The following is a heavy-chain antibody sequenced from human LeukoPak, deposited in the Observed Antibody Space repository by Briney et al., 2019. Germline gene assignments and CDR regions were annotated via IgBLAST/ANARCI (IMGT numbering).Heavy chain of an antibody. D-gene: IGHD2-2*01. V-gene: IGHV1-2*02. CDR1: GYTFTGYY. Sequence: ASVKVSCKASGYTFTGYYMHWVRQAPGQGLEWMGWINPNSGGTNYAQKFQGRVTMTRDTSISTAYMELSRLRSDDTAVYYCARDLGYCSSTSCYSDNWFDPWGQGTLVTVSS. CDR3: ARDLGYCSSTSCYSDNWFDP. CDR2: INPNSGGT. J-gene: IGHJ5*02.